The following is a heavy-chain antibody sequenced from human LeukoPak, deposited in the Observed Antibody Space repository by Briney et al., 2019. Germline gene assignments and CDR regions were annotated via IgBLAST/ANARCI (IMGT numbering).Heavy chain of an antibody. CDR2: IYTSGST. J-gene: IGHJ6*03. CDR3: ARAQYDYGSGSYYYYYYMDV. Sequence: SETLSLTCTVSGGSISSGSYYWSWIRQPAGKGLEWIGRIYTSGSTNYNPSIKSRLTISVDTSKNQFSLRLSSVTAADTAVYYCARAQYDYGSGSYYYYYYMDVWGKGNTVTVSS. V-gene: IGHV4-61*02. D-gene: IGHD3-10*01. CDR1: GGSISSGSYY.